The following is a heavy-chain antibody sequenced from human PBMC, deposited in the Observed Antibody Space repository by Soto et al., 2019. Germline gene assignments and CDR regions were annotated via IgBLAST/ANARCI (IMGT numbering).Heavy chain of an antibody. CDR2: INHSGST. CDR1: GGSFSGYY. CDR3: ARDKITGLFDS. D-gene: IGHD1-20*01. Sequence: QVQLQQWGAGLLKPSETLSLTCAVYGGSFSGYYWTWIRQPPGTGLEWIGEINHSGSTNYNPSLKSRVTISVDTSTNQSSLKLTSVTADDTSVYYCARDKITGLFDSWGQGTLVTVS. J-gene: IGHJ4*02. V-gene: IGHV4-34*01.